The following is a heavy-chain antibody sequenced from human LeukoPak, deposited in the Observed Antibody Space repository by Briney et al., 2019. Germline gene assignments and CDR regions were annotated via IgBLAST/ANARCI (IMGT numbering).Heavy chain of an antibody. Sequence: GGSLRLSCAASGFTFDNHAMHWVSLGPGKGLEWVSFISGDGGSTSYADSVKGRFTISRDNSKNSLYLQMNTLRTEDTALYYCAKDIYRTPAFLDYWGQGTLVTVSS. CDR3: AKDIYRTPAFLDY. D-gene: IGHD4-11*01. V-gene: IGHV3-43*02. CDR1: GFTFDNHA. CDR2: ISGDGGST. J-gene: IGHJ4*02.